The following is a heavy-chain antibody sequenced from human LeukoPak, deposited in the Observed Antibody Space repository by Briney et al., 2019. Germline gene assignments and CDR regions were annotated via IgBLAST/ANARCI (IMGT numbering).Heavy chain of an antibody. V-gene: IGHV4-39*07. Sequence: PSETLSLTCTVSGGSISSSSYYWGWIRQPPGKGLEWIGSIYYSGSTYYNPSLKSRVTISVDTSKNQFSLKLSSVTAADTAVYYCARGEKSGWYRRYYYYYMDVWGKGTTVTVSS. CDR3: ARGEKSGWYRRYYYYYMDV. CDR1: GGSISSSSYY. D-gene: IGHD6-19*01. CDR2: IYYSGST. J-gene: IGHJ6*03.